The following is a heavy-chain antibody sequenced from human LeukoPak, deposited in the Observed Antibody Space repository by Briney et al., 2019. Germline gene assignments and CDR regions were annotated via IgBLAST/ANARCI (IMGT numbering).Heavy chain of an antibody. D-gene: IGHD6-25*01. J-gene: IGHJ3*02. Sequence: PGGSLRLSCAASGFTFSSYWMSWVRQAPGKGLEWVANIKQDGSEKYYVDSVKGRFTISRDNSKNTLYLQMNSLRAEDTAVYYCAKDAATYDAFDIWGQGTMVTVSS. CDR3: AKDAATYDAFDI. V-gene: IGHV3-7*01. CDR1: GFTFSSYW. CDR2: IKQDGSEK.